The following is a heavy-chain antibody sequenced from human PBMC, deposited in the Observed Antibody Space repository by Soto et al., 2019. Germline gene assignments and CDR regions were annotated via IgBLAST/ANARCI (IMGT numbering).Heavy chain of an antibody. V-gene: IGHV2-5*02. CDR1: GFSLTETGMG. CDR3: AHRRSGYFDS. J-gene: IGHJ4*02. Sequence: SGPTLVNPTQTLTLTCTFSGFSLTETGMGEGWIRQPPGKALEWLALIYWDDDKRYSPSLKRGLTISKDASKNQVVLTKTNVDAVDTATYYCAHRRSGYFDSWGQGTLVTVSS. CDR2: IYWDDDK.